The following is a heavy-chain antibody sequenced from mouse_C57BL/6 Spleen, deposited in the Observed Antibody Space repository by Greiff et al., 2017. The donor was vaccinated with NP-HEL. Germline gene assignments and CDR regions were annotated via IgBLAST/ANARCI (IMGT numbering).Heavy chain of an antibody. Sequence: EVQVVESGGGLVKPGGSLKLSCTASGFTFSSYAMSWVRQTPEKRLEWVATISDGGSYTYYPDNVQGRFTISRDNAKNNLYLQMSHLKSEDTAIDYCAREDGYKFAYWGQGTLVTVSA. V-gene: IGHV5-4*01. CDR2: ISDGGSYT. CDR1: GFTFSSYA. CDR3: AREDGYKFAY. J-gene: IGHJ3*01. D-gene: IGHD2-3*01.